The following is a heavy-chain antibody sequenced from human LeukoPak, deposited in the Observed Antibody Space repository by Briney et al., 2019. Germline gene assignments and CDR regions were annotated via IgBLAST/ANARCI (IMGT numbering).Heavy chain of an antibody. CDR2: ISWNSGSI. V-gene: IGHV3-9*01. J-gene: IGHJ4*02. D-gene: IGHD3-22*01. Sequence: PGGSLRLSCAASGFTFDDYAMHWVRHAPGKGLQWVSGISWNSGSIVYADSVKGRFTISRDNAKNSLYLQMNSLRAEDTALYYCAKDSRGDYYDSSGYFDYWGQGTLVTVSS. CDR3: AKDSRGDYYDSSGYFDY. CDR1: GFTFDDYA.